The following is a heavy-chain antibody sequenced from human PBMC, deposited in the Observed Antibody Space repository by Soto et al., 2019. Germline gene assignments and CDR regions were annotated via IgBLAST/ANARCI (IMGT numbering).Heavy chain of an antibody. J-gene: IGHJ4*02. CDR1: GLTFSTYA. CDR2: ISGSGSNT. Sequence: GGSLRRSCEASGLTFSTYAMSWVRQAPGKGLEWVSAISGSGSNTYYADSVKGRFTISRDDSKSTLYLQMNSLRAEDTAVYYCARDPSHSYYTLFYYFDYWGQGTLVTVSS. V-gene: IGHV3-23*01. D-gene: IGHD1-26*01. CDR3: ARDPSHSYYTLFYYFDY.